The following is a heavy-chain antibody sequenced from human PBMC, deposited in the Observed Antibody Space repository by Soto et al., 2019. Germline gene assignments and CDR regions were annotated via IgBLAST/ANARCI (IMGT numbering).Heavy chain of an antibody. CDR1: GYNFMKYW. V-gene: IGHV5-51*01. CDR2: IDPTDSDT. Sequence: PVESLKISCKGFGYNFMKYWIIWVRQMPVKGLEWIGIIDPTDSDTNYSPSFQGHVTISADKSISTAYLQWSSLKASDTAMYYCARHGPSSSSWFFDYWGQGTLVTVSS. J-gene: IGHJ4*02. D-gene: IGHD6-13*01. CDR3: ARHGPSSSSWFFDY.